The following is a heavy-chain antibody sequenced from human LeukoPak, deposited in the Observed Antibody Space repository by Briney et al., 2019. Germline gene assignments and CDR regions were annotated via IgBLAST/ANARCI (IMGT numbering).Heavy chain of an antibody. J-gene: IGHJ5*02. CDR3: AKCPHSVVVVAANWFDP. V-gene: IGHV3-23*01. Sequence: GGSLRLSCAASGFTFSSYAMSWVRQAQGKGLEWVSAISGSGGSTYYADSVKGRFTMSRDNSTDTVYLQLNSLRAEDTAVYYCAKCPHSVVVVAANWFDPWGQGTLVTVSS. D-gene: IGHD2-15*01. CDR1: GFTFSSYA. CDR2: ISGSGGST.